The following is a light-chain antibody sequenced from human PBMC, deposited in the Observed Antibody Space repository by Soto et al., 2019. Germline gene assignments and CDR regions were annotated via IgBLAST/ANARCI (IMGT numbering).Light chain of an antibody. J-gene: IGLJ2*01. V-gene: IGLV2-14*01. CDR1: SSDIGSYNY. CDR3: SSYSSSYTSSSTLI. CDR2: EVS. Sequence: QAVVTQPASVSGSPGQSITISCTGTSSDIGSYNYVSWYQQYPGKAPKLIIYEVSNRPSGVSNRFSGSKSDNTASLTISGLQAEDEADYYCSSYSSSYTSSSTLIFGGGTKVTVL.